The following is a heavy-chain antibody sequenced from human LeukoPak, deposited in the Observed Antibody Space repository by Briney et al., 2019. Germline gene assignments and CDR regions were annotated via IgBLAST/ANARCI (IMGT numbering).Heavy chain of an antibody. CDR1: GGSISSYY. V-gene: IGHV4-59*12. J-gene: IGHJ4*02. CDR3: ASLFGELLPRDY. CDR2: IYYSGST. Sequence: SETLSLTCTVSGGSISSYYWSWIRQPPGKGLEWIGYIYYSGSTNYNPSLKSRVTISVDTSKNQFSLKLSSVTTADTAVYYCASLFGELLPRDYWGQGTLVTVSS. D-gene: IGHD3-10*01.